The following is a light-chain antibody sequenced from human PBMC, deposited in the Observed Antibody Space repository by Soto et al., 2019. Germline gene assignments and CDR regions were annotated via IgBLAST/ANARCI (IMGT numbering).Light chain of an antibody. V-gene: IGKV3-20*01. J-gene: IGKJ1*01. CDR2: GAS. CDR3: QQYGSSPWT. CDR1: QSVRSSY. Sequence: EILLTQSPGTLSLSPGEGATLSCRASQSVRSSYLAWYQQKHGQAPRLLIYGASSRATGIPDRFSGSGSGTDFTLTITRLEPEDFAVYYCQQYGSSPWTFGQGTKVEIK.